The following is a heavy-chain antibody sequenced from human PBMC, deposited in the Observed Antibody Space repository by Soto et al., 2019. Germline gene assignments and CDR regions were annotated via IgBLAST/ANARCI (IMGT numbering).Heavy chain of an antibody. Sequence: QVQLVQSGAAVEKPGASMKVSCKASGYTFTAYYIHWVRQAPGQGLEWMGWINPKTGATETAQRFQGRVTFTWDRPISTAYMDLSRLTSDDTAVYFCAREIEVVGSRSFDYWGRGTLLTVSS. CDR2: INPKTGAT. CDR1: GYTFTAYY. CDR3: AREIEVVGSRSFDY. J-gene: IGHJ4*02. D-gene: IGHD6-19*01. V-gene: IGHV1-2*02.